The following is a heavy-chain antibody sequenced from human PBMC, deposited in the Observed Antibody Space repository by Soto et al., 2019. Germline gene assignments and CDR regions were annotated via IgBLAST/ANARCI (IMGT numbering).Heavy chain of an antibody. V-gene: IGHV4-30-4*01. CDR1: GGSISSGDYY. Sequence: QVQLQESGPGLVKPSQTLSLTCTVSGGSISSGDYYWSWIRQPPGKGLEWIGYIYYSGSTYYNPSLKSRVTLSVDTSKNQFSLKLSSVTAADTAVYYCATRYYYDSSGYPPFDYWGQGTLVTVSS. D-gene: IGHD3-22*01. CDR2: IYYSGST. J-gene: IGHJ4*02. CDR3: ATRYYYDSSGYPPFDY.